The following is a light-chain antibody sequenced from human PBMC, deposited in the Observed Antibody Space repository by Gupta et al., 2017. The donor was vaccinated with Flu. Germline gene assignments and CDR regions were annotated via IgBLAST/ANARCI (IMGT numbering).Light chain of an antibody. J-gene: IGLJ3*02. V-gene: IGLV2-23*01. CDR3: CSYESRSRVV. CDR2: EGS. Sequence: QSALTQPASVSGSPGQSITISCTGTSSDVGSYNLVSCYQQHPGKALPLISDEGSKRPSGLASFLAANNSGTTDFLTIWGLEADDDAYYYCCSYESRSRVVFGGGTKLTVL. CDR1: SSDVGSYNL.